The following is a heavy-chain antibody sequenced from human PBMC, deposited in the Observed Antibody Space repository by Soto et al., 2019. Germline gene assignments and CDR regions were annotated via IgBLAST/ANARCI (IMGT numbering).Heavy chain of an antibody. V-gene: IGHV4-39*01. CDR2: IYYSGST. J-gene: IGHJ5*02. D-gene: IGHD6-13*01. CDR1: GGSTSSSSYY. CDR3: ARSTIIAAAGRGRYWWFDP. Sequence: SETLSLTCTVSGGSTSSSSYYWGWIRQPPGKGLEWIGSIYYSGSTYYNPSLKSRVTISVDTSKNQFSLKLSSVTAADTAVYYCARSTIIAAAGRGRYWWFDPWGQGTLVTVSS.